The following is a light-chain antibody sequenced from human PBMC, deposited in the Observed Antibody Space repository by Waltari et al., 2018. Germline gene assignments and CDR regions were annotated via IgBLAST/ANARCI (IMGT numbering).Light chain of an antibody. Sequence: SFHLTQTPSVSLSPGETAITTCSAETWRDTYVPWYQHKPGQSPVLLIYQDNMRPSGIPERFSCSNSGNTATLTISGTQALDEADYYCQAWHTSTFVLFGGGTKLTVL. CDR1: TWRDTY. CDR2: QDN. V-gene: IGLV3-1*01. J-gene: IGLJ2*01. CDR3: QAWHTSTFVL.